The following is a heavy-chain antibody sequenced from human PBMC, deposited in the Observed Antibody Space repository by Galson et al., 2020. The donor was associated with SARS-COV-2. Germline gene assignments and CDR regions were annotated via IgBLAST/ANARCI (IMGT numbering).Heavy chain of an antibody. V-gene: IGHV5-10-1*01. D-gene: IGHD3-10*01. CDR2: IDPSDPYT. Sequence: HGESLKISCQASGYTFNNFWINWVRQMPGEGLEWMGRIDPSDPYTNYSPSFKGRVTISVDRSTSTASLQWSSLKASDTAMYFCARRFYNGFDSWGQGTPVTVSP. J-gene: IGHJ5*01. CDR1: GYTFNNFW. CDR3: ARRFYNGFDS.